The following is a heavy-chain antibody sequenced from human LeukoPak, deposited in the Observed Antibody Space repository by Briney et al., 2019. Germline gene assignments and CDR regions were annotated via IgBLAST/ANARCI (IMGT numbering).Heavy chain of an antibody. J-gene: IGHJ3*02. CDR2: ISWDGGST. Sequence: GGSLRLSCAASGLTFDDYTMHWVRQAPGKGLEWVSLISWDGGSTYYADSVKGRFTISRDNSKNSLYLQMNSLRTEDTALYYCAKDGRDGYNYAFDIWGQGTMVTVSS. D-gene: IGHD5-24*01. CDR1: GLTFDDYT. V-gene: IGHV3-43*01. CDR3: AKDGRDGYNYAFDI.